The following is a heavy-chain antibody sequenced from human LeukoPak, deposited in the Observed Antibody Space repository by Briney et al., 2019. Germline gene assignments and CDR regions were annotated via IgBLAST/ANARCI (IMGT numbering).Heavy chain of an antibody. J-gene: IGHJ4*02. CDR2: IYDIVNT. V-gene: IGHV4-59*01. D-gene: IGHD3-16*01. Sequence: SETLSLTCSVSGASIRSFSWTWLRQPPGKGLEWISNIYDIVNTNYNPLLKRRVTISLDTSKNQFSLKLSSVTAADTAMYFCARDDSGGGGHDYWGQGTLVTVSS. CDR3: ARDDSGGGGHDY. CDR1: GASIRSFS.